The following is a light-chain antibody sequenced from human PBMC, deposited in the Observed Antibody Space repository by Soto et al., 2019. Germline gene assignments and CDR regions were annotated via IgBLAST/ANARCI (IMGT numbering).Light chain of an antibody. J-gene: IGKJ4*01. CDR2: GAS. CDR3: QQYGSASLT. CDR1: QSVSSSY. V-gene: IGKV3-20*01. Sequence: EIVLTQSPGTLSLSPGERATLSCRASQSVSSSYLAWYQQKPGQAPRHLIYGASGRATGIPDRFSGSGSGTDFTLTISRVEPEEFAVYYCQQYGSASLTFGGGTKVEIK.